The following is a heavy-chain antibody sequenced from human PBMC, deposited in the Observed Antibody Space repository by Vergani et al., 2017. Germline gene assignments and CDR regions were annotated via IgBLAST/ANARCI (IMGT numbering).Heavy chain of an antibody. J-gene: IGHJ6*02. V-gene: IGHV1-18*01. CDR1: GYTFTSYG. Sequence: QVQMVQSGAEVKKPGASVKVSCKASGYTFTSYGISWVRQAPGQGLEWMGWISAYNGNTNYAQKRQGRVTMTTDTSTSTAYMELRSLRSDDTAVYYCARDHKIGLYGSGSYYYYYYGMDVWGQGTTVTVSS. D-gene: IGHD3-10*01. CDR2: ISAYNGNT. CDR3: ARDHKIGLYGSGSYYYYYYGMDV.